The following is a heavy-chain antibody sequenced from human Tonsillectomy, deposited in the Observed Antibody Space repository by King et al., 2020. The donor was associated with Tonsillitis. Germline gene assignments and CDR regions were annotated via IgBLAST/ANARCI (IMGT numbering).Heavy chain of an antibody. CDR3: ARGVVPSANNNYYFYMDV. D-gene: IGHD2-2*01. CDR1: GFTFSNYD. CDR2: IRTSGDT. J-gene: IGHJ6*03. Sequence: VQLVESGGGLVQPGGSLRLACAASGFTFSNYDMHWVRQATGKGLEWVSVIRTSGDTYYPDSVKGRFTSSRENAKNSFYLQMSSLRAGDTAVYYCARGVVPSANNNYYFYMDVWGKGTTVTVSS. V-gene: IGHV3-13*01.